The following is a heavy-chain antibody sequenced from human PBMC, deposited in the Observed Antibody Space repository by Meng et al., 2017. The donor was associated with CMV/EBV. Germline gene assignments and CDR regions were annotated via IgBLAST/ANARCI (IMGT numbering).Heavy chain of an antibody. Sequence: SVKVSCKASGGTFSSYAISWVRQAPGQGLEWMGGIIPIFGTANYAQKFQGRVTITTDESTSTAYMELSSLRSEDTAVYYCARENCSGGSCYDPLSSYYYYYGMDVWGQGTTVTVSS. D-gene: IGHD2-15*01. V-gene: IGHV1-69*05. J-gene: IGHJ6*02. CDR3: ARENCSGGSCYDPLSSYYYYYGMDV. CDR1: GGTFSSYA. CDR2: IIPIFGTA.